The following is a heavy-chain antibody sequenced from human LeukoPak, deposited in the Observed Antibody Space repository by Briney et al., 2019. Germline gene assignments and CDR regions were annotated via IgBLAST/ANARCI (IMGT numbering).Heavy chain of an antibody. V-gene: IGHV4-34*01. CDR3: ARDRYGGYFDY. Sequence: KPSETLSLTCAVYGGSFSGYYWSWIRQPPEKGLEWIGEINHSGSTNYNPSLKSRVTISVDTSKNQFSLKLSSVTAADTAVYYCARDRYGGYFDYWGQGTLVTVSS. J-gene: IGHJ4*02. CDR2: INHSGST. CDR1: GGSFSGYY. D-gene: IGHD3-10*01.